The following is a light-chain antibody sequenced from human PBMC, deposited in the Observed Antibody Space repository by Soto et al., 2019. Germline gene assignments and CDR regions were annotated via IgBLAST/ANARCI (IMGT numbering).Light chain of an antibody. V-gene: IGKV1-5*01. Sequence: DIQMTQSPSTLSASVGDRVTITCRASQSLNNDLAWYQQKPGKAPNLLIYDASTLERGVPSRFSDTGSGTEFSLAISSLQPDDFATYYCQQYHRSSVTFGQGTRLEIK. CDR1: QSLNND. CDR2: DAS. CDR3: QQYHRSSVT. J-gene: IGKJ5*01.